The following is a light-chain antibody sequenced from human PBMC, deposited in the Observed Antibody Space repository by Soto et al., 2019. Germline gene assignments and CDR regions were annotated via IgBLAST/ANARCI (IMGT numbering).Light chain of an antibody. J-gene: IGKJ4*01. Sequence: DIQMTQSPSTLSASVGDRVTLTCRASQSISSWLAWFQKKPGKAPKLLIYKASSSESGVPSRFSGSGSGTDFTLTISRLEPEDFAVYYCHQYGSPLRLTFGGGTKVEIK. V-gene: IGKV1-5*03. CDR3: HQYGSPLRLT. CDR2: KAS. CDR1: QSISSW.